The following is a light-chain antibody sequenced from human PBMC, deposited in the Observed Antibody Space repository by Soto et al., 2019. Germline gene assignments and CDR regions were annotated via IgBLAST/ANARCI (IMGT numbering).Light chain of an antibody. CDR2: NNA. CDR1: SSNIGSNI. Sequence: QSVLTQPPSASGTPGQRVTISCSGSSSNIGSNIVNWYQQLPGAAPKLLIFNNAQRPSGVPGRFSGSRSGTSASLAISGLQSEDEADYYCSSDTSTSAVLFGGGTQLTVL. J-gene: IGLJ2*01. CDR3: SSDTSTSAVL. V-gene: IGLV1-44*01.